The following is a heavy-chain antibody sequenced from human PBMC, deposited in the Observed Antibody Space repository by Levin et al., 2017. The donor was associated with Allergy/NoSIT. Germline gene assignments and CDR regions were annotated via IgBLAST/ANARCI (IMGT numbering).Heavy chain of an antibody. Sequence: GESLKISCAAYGFTVSRSYMTWIRQAPGKGLEWVSETYRAGDSYYADSVKGRFTVSRDNSKNMLYLQMNSLRAEDTAVYYCAVGHRDQGDTYYYFENWGQGTLVTVSS. CDR1: GFTVSRSY. V-gene: IGHV3-53*01. CDR3: AVGHRDQGDTYYYFEN. CDR2: TYRAGDS. J-gene: IGHJ4*02. D-gene: IGHD1-26*01.